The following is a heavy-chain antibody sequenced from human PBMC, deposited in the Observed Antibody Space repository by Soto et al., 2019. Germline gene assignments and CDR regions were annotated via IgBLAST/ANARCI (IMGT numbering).Heavy chain of an antibody. CDR2: TYNNGRP. CDR3: ARGGVYDFWSGLFD. J-gene: IGHJ4*02. CDR1: GGSMRNYF. Sequence: SETLSLTCTVSGGSMRNYFWTWIRQPPGKGLEWIGNTYNNGRPNYNPSLKSRVTISGDSSKNQFSLKLRSLSAADTAVYYCARGGVYDFWSGLFDWGQGTLVTVSS. D-gene: IGHD3-3*01. V-gene: IGHV4-4*09.